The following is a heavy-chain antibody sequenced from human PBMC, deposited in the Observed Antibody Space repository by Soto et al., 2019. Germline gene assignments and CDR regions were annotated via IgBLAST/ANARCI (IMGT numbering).Heavy chain of an antibody. Sequence: SETLSLTCTVSGGSISSSSYYWGWIRQPPGKGQERLGSIYYTGSPYHNPTLKCRDTIAVDTSKIHFSLKMSSVTAADTAVYYCARGYCSGGSCYRYWGQGSQVTVSS. CDR1: GGSISSSSYY. J-gene: IGHJ4*02. CDR2: IYYTGSP. D-gene: IGHD2-15*01. V-gene: IGHV4-39*01. CDR3: ARGYCSGGSCYRY.